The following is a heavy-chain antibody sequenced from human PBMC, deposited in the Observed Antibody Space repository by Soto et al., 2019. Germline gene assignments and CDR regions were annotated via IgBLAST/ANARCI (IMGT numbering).Heavy chain of an antibody. V-gene: IGHV4-30-2*01. CDR3: ARAPAPLYSSSWYHFDY. Sequence: SETLSLTCAVSGGSISSGGYSWSWIRQPPGKGLEWIGYIYHSGSTYYNPSLKSRVTISVDTSKNQFSLKLSSVTAADTAVYYCARAPAPLYSSSWYHFDYWGQGTLVTVSS. CDR2: IYHSGST. J-gene: IGHJ4*02. D-gene: IGHD6-13*01. CDR1: GGSISSGGYS.